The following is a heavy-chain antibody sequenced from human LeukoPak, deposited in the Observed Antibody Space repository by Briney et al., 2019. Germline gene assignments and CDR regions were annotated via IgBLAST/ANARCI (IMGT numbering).Heavy chain of an antibody. D-gene: IGHD4-23*01. CDR2: IKQDGSEK. V-gene: IGHV3-7*01. J-gene: IGHJ4*02. Sequence: GGSLRLSCAASGISFSTYSINWVRQAPGKGLEWVANIKQDGSEKYYVDSVKGRFTISRDNAKNSLYLQMNSLRAEDAAVYYCARERTVVTQVSFDYWGQGTLVTVSS. CDR3: ARERTVVTQVSFDY. CDR1: GISFSTYS.